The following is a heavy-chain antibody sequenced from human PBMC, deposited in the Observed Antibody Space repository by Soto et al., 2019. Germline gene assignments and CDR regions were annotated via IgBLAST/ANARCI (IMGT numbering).Heavy chain of an antibody. CDR3: AKEVSLGSTVDLGY. J-gene: IGHJ4*02. V-gene: IGHV3-23*01. CDR1: GFTFSIFA. CDR2: ISGSGGST. Sequence: SVGSLRLSCAASGFTFSIFATSWVRQSPGKGLEWVSTISGSGGSTYYADAVKGRFTISRDNSMGTLYLQMKSLRVEDTAIYYCAKEVSLGSTVDLGYWGQGALVTVSS. D-gene: IGHD7-27*01.